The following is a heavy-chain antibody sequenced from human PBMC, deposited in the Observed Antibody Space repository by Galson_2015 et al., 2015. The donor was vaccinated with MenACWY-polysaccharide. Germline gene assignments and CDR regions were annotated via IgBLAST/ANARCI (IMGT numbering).Heavy chain of an antibody. J-gene: IGHJ4*02. V-gene: IGHV3-49*03. CDR1: GFTSSDWY. CDR2: IRCKASGETT. CDR3: TRDRPIDY. Sequence: SLRLSCAASGFTSSDWYLSWIRQAPGKGLEWVGFIRCKASGETTGYAASVKGRFTISRDDSKSTAYLQMNSLQTEDTAIYYCTRDRPIDYWGQGTLVTVSS.